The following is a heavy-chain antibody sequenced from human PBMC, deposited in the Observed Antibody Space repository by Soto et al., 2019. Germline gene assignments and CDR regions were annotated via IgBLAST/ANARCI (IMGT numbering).Heavy chain of an antibody. D-gene: IGHD3-9*01. V-gene: IGHV4-31*03. CDR3: ASLTGYYTRWFDP. Sequence: SETLSLTCTVSGGSISSGGYYWSWIRQHPGKGLEWIGYIYYSGSTYYNPSLKSRVTISVDTSKNQFSLKLSSVTAADTAVYYCASLTGYYTRWFDPWGQGTLVTVSS. CDR2: IYYSGST. CDR1: GGSISSGGYY. J-gene: IGHJ5*02.